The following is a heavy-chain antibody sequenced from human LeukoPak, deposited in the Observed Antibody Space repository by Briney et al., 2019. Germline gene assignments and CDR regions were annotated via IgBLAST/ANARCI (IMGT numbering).Heavy chain of an antibody. V-gene: IGHV3-74*01. D-gene: IGHD3-3*01. CDR1: GFTYSAYW. CDR3: ARDGSGSIDLDH. Sequence: PGGSLRLSCSASGFTYSAYWMHWVRQAPGKGLVWVSYVGNDGRGTAYVDSVKGRFTISRDNAKNTVYLQMNSLRVDDTAVYYCARDGSGSIDLDHWGQGTLVTVSS. J-gene: IGHJ4*02. CDR2: VGNDGRGT.